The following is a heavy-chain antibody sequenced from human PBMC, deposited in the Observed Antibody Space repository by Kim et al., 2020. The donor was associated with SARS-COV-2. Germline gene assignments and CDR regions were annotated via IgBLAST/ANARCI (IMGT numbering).Heavy chain of an antibody. Sequence: GGSLRLSCAASGVTFGSYTRHWFLRAPGNGLEYGSAIIKDRGTTYYANSVKGRFTISRDNSKNTLYLQMGSLRAEDMAVYYCARSKGGDYWGQGTLVTVSS. CDR1: GVTFGSYT. J-gene: IGHJ4*02. CDR3: ARSKGGDY. V-gene: IGHV3-64*01. D-gene: IGHD3-16*01. CDR2: IIKDRGTT.